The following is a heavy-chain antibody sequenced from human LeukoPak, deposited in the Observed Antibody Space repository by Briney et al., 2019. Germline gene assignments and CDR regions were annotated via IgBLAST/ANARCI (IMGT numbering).Heavy chain of an antibody. V-gene: IGHV3-30*02. CDR2: IWYDGRDT. J-gene: IGHJ6*03. D-gene: IGHD2-2*01. CDR3: AREVGVVVPAATYYYYYMDV. Sequence: GGSLRLSCAASGFTFSGCGMHWVRQAPGKGLEWVAFIWYDGRDTYYADSVKAQFTISRDNSKNTLYLQMNSLRAEDTAVYYCAREVGVVVPAATYYYYYMDVWGKGTTVTVSS. CDR1: GFTFSGCG.